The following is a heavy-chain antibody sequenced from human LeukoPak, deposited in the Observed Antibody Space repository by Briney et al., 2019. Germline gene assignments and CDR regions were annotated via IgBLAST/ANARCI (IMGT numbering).Heavy chain of an antibody. CDR3: NTFNWNSPFDY. CDR1: GFTFSDAW. J-gene: IGHJ4*02. V-gene: IGHV3-15*01. Sequence: GGSLRLSCTASGFTFSDAWVTSVRQAPGKGLEWVGRIRSKTSGGTTDYAAPVNGRFTISRDDSKNTIFLQMNSLETEDTAVYYCNTFNWNSPFDYWGQGTLVTVSS. D-gene: IGHD1-20*01. CDR2: IRSKTSGGTT.